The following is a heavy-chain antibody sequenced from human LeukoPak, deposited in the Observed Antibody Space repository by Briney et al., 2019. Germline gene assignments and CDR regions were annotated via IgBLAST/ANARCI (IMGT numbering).Heavy chain of an antibody. D-gene: IGHD1-20*01. CDR2: INHSGST. J-gene: IGHJ4*02. CDR1: GGSFSGYY. Sequence: SETLSLTCAVYGGSFSGYYWSWIRQPPGKGLEWIGEINHSGSTNYNPSLKSRVTISVDTSKNQFSLKLSSVTAADTAVYYCARGQGNWNDKGDDYWGQGTLVTVSS. V-gene: IGHV4-34*01. CDR3: ARGQGNWNDKGDDY.